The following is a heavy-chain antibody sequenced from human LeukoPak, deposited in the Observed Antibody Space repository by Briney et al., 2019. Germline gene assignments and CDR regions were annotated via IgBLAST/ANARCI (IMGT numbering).Heavy chain of an antibody. CDR3: AVQGGSSSADDAFDI. CDR2: MNPNSGNT. V-gene: IGHV1-8*03. CDR1: GYTFTNYD. D-gene: IGHD1-26*01. Sequence: ASVTVSCKASGYTFTNYDINWVRQAPGQGLEWMGWMNPNSGNTGYAQKFQGRVTITRNTSISTAYMELSSLRSEDTAVYYCAVQGGSSSADDAFDIWGQGTMVTVSS. J-gene: IGHJ3*02.